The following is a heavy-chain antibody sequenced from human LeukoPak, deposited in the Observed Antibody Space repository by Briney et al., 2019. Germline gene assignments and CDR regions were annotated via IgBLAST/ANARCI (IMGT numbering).Heavy chain of an antibody. J-gene: IGHJ4*02. CDR2: ISTSSNYI. Sequence: PGGSLRLSCVASGFTFSTYSMNWVRQAPGKGLEWVSFISTSSNYIYYADSVKGRFTISRDNAKNSLYLQMNSLRAEDTAVYYCARARWYSSDYWGQGTLVTVSS. CDR1: GFTFSTYS. V-gene: IGHV3-21*01. CDR3: ARARWYSSDY. D-gene: IGHD5-24*01.